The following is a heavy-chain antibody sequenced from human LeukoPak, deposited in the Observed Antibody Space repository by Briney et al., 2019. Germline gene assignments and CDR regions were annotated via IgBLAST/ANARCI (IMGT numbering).Heavy chain of an antibody. D-gene: IGHD6-19*01. CDR3: ARDRGIAVAIDY. J-gene: IGHJ4*02. CDR1: GFTFSSHA. V-gene: IGHV3-30*04. CDR2: ISYDGSNK. Sequence: PGGSLRLSCAASGFTFSSHAMHWVRQAPGKGLEWVAVISYDGSNKYYADSVKGRFTISRDNSKNTLYLQMNSLRAEDTAVYYCARDRGIAVAIDYWGQGTLVTVSS.